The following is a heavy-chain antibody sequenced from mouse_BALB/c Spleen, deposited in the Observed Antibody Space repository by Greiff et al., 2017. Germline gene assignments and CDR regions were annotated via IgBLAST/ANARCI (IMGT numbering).Heavy chain of an antibody. Sequence: QVQLQQSGAELAKPGASVKMSCKASGYTFTSYWMHWVKQRPGQGLEWIGYINPSTGYTEYNQKFKDKATLTADKSSSTAYMQLSSLTSEDSAVYYCASPTATSAFFAYWGQGTLVTVSA. J-gene: IGHJ3*01. V-gene: IGHV1-7*01. CDR1: GYTFTSYW. CDR3: ASPTATSAFFAY. D-gene: IGHD1-2*01. CDR2: INPSTGYT.